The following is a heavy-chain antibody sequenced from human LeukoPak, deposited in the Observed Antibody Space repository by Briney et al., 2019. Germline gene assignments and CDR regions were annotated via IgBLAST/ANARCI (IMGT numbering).Heavy chain of an antibody. V-gene: IGHV3-21*01. D-gene: IGHD3-10*01. Sequence: PGGSLRLSFAASGFTFSSYSMTWVRQAPGKGLEWVSSISSSSSYIYYADSVKGRFTISRDNAKNSLYLQMNSLRAEDTAVYYCARDTYYYGSGSYSISAEFDYWGQGTLVTVSS. CDR2: ISSSSSYI. CDR3: ARDTYYYGSGSYSISAEFDY. J-gene: IGHJ4*02. CDR1: GFTFSSYS.